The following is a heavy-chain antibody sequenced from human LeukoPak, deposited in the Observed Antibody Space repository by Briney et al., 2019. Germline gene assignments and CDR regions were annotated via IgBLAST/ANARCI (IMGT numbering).Heavy chain of an antibody. V-gene: IGHV4-39*07. CDR2: IYYSGTT. J-gene: IGHJ4*02. Sequence: SETLSLTCTVSGGSISSSPYYWGWIRQPPGKGLEWIGSIYYSGTTHYNPSLESRVTISVDTSKNQFSLKLSSVTAADTAVYFCACGDKRIYFDYWGQGTLVTVSS. CDR3: ACGDKRIYFDY. D-gene: IGHD4-17*01. CDR1: GGSISSSPYY.